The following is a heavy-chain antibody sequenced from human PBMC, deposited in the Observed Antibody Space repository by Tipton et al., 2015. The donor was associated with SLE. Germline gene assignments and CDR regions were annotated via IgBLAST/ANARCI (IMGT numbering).Heavy chain of an antibody. CDR3: AREPSMVGAFDI. V-gene: IGHV4-39*07. Sequence: TLSLTCIASGGSISSSSYYWGWIRQPPGKGLEWIGSIYYSGSTYYNPSLKSRVTISVDTSKNQFSLKLSSVTAADTAVYYCAREPSMVGAFDIWGQGTMVTVSS. CDR2: IYYSGST. D-gene: IGHD3-10*01. J-gene: IGHJ3*02. CDR1: GGSISSSSYY.